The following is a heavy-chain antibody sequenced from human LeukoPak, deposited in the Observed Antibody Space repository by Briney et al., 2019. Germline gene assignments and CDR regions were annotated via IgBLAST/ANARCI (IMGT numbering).Heavy chain of an antibody. CDR2: IYYSGST. CDR3: ARDKPMVRGVITPIDNWFDP. V-gene: IGHV4-31*03. CDR1: GGSISSGGYY. J-gene: IGHJ5*02. D-gene: IGHD3-10*01. Sequence: SETLSLTCTVSGGSISSGGYYWSWIRQHPGKGLEWIGYIYYSGSTYYNPSLKSRVTISVDTSKNQFSLKLSSVTAADTAVYYCARDKPMVRGVITPIDNWFDPWGQGTLVTVSS.